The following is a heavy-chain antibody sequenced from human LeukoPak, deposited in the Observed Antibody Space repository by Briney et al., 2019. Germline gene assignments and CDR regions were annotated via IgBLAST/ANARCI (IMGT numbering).Heavy chain of an antibody. Sequence: PGGSLRLSCPASGFTFGDYAMTWVRQAPGKGLEWVGFIRSKAYGGTTEYAASVKGRFTISRDDSKSIAYLQMNSLKTEDTAVYYCTSTYYSDSSGSLNLEYYYYGMDVWGQGTTVTVSS. D-gene: IGHD3-22*01. CDR3: TSTYYSDSSGSLNLEYYYYGMDV. J-gene: IGHJ6*02. CDR1: GFTFGDYA. CDR2: IRSKAYGGTT. V-gene: IGHV3-49*04.